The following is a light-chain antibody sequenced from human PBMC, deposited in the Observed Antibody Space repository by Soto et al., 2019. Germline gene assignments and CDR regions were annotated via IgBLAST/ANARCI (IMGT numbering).Light chain of an antibody. CDR3: CSWAGSNTFYF. J-gene: IGLJ1*01. CDR2: EVS. V-gene: IGLV2-23*02. Sequence: QSVLTQPASVSGSPGQSITISCTGTSSDVGSYNLVSWYQQLPGKAPKLIIYEVSRRPSGVSNRFSGSKSGNTASLTISGLQAEDEADYYCCSWAGSNTFYFFGTGNKATVL. CDR1: SSDVGSYNL.